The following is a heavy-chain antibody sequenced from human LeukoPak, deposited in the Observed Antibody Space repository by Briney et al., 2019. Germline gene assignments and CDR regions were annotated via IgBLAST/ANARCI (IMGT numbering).Heavy chain of an antibody. V-gene: IGHV4-59*01. CDR1: GDSIRSYY. CDR2: IHYSGDT. CDR3: ARGVGARSNNFDY. J-gene: IGHJ4*02. Sequence: SETLSLTCTVSGDSIRSYYWSWIRQPPGKRLEWIGFIHYSGDTNYNPSLKSRVTISVDTSKYQFSLRLNSVTAADTAVYYCARGVGARSNNFDYWGQGTLVTVSS. D-gene: IGHD1-26*01.